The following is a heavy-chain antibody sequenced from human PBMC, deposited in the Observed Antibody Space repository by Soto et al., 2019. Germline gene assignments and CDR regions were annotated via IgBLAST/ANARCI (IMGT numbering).Heavy chain of an antibody. Sequence: PSETLSLTCTVSGGSISSCGYYWSWIRQHPGKGLEWIGYIYYSGSTYYNPSLKSRVTISVDTSKNQFSLKLSSVTAADTAVYYCARAGDVGDFDYWGQGTLVTVSS. J-gene: IGHJ4*02. CDR1: GGSISSCGYY. CDR3: ARAGDVGDFDY. V-gene: IGHV4-31*03. D-gene: IGHD2-8*02. CDR2: IYYSGST.